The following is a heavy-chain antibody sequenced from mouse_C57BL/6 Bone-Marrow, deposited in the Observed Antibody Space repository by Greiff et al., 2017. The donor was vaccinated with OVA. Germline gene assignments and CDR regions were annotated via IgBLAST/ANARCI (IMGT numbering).Heavy chain of an antibody. CDR2: INPSSGYT. CDR3: ARRGGPNWYFDV. V-gene: IGHV1-4*01. Sequence: VQLQQSGAELARPGASVKMSCKASGYTFTSYTMHWVKQRPGQGLEWIGYINPSSGYTKYNQKFKDKATLTADKSSSTAYMQLSSLTSEDSAVYDCARRGGPNWYFDVWGTGTTVTVSS. CDR1: GYTFTSYT. J-gene: IGHJ1*03.